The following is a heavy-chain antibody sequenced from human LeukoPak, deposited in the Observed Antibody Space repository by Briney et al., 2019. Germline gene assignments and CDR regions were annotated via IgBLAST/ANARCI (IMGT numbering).Heavy chain of an antibody. Sequence: SETLSLTCTVSGGSVNSGSYYWNWIRQPPGKGLEWIGYIYYSGSTNYNPSLKSRVTISVDTSKNQFSLKLSSVTAADTAVYYCARERSPVVVPAAMVNYYYYGMDVWGQGTTVTVSS. V-gene: IGHV4-61*01. J-gene: IGHJ6*02. CDR1: GGSVNSGSYY. CDR3: ARERSPVVVPAAMVNYYYYGMDV. CDR2: IYYSGST. D-gene: IGHD2-2*01.